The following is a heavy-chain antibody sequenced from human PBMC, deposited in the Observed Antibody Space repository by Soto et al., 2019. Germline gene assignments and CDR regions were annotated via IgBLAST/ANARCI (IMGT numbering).Heavy chain of an antibody. CDR1: GFTFSSYW. D-gene: IGHD3-9*01. CDR2: IKQDGSEK. V-gene: IGHV3-7*01. J-gene: IGHJ6*02. Sequence: EVQLVESGGGLVQPGGSLRLSCAASGFTFSSYWMSWVRQAPGKGLEWVANIKQDGSEKYYVDSVKGRFTISRDNAKNSLYLQMNSLGAGDTAVYYCARDLWAVLRYFDWTNYYYSGMDVWGQGTTVTVSS. CDR3: ARDLWAVLRYFDWTNYYYSGMDV.